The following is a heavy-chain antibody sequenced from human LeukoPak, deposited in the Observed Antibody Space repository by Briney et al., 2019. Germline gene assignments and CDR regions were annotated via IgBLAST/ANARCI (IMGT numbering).Heavy chain of an antibody. D-gene: IGHD6-13*01. V-gene: IGHV1-8*01. CDR3: ARGPRESSSSDY. CDR1: GYRFTNFD. Sequence: ASVKVSCKTSGYRFTNFDINWVRQAPGQGLEWMGWMNPDNGNIGYAQKFQGRVSMSGDTSISTAFMVLNSLRSDDTAVYFCARGPRESSSSDYWGQGTLVTVSS. J-gene: IGHJ4*02. CDR2: MNPDNGNI.